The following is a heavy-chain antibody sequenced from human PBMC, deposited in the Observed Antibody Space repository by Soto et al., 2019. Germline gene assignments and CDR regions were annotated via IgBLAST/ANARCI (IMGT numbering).Heavy chain of an antibody. CDR2: FDPEDGET. V-gene: IGHV1-24*01. J-gene: IGHJ3*02. D-gene: IGHD2-15*01. CDR3: ATPFPRYGGNSYGAFDI. Sequence: AAVKVSCKVSGYTLTELSMHWVRQAPGKGLEWMGGFDPEDGETIYAQKFQGRVTMTEHTSTDTAYMELSRLRSEDTAVYSCATPFPRYGGNSYGAFDIWGQGTTVTVSS. CDR1: GYTLTELS.